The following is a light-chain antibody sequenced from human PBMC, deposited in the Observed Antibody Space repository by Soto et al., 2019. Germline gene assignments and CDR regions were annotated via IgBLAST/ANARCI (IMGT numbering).Light chain of an antibody. CDR3: SSYTSTSTLVI. J-gene: IGLJ2*01. V-gene: IGLV2-14*03. CDR1: SSDVGGYNY. Sequence: QSALTQPASVSGSPGQSITISCTGTSSDVGGYNYVAWYQHHPGKAPKVMIYDVSNRPSGVSNRFSGSKSGNTASLTISGLHAEDEADYYCSSYTSTSTLVIFGGGTKLTVL. CDR2: DVS.